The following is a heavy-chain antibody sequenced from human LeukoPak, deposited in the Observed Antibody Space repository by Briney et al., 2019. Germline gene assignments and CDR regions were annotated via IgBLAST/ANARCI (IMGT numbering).Heavy chain of an antibody. CDR1: GFTFSSYG. J-gene: IGHJ4*02. D-gene: IGHD2-15*01. Sequence: PGRSLRLSCAASGFTFSSYGMHWVRQAPGKGLEWVAVISYDGSNKYYADSVKGRFTISRDNSKNTLYLQMNSLRAEDTAVYYCAKLAGYCSGGSCHKHFDYWGQGTLVTVS. V-gene: IGHV3-30*18. CDR3: AKLAGYCSGGSCHKHFDY. CDR2: ISYDGSNK.